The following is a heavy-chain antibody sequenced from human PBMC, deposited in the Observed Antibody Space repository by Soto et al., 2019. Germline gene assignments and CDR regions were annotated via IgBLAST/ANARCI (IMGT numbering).Heavy chain of an antibody. CDR1: GGTFSSYA. Sequence: QVQLVQSGAEVKKPGSSVKVSCKASGGTFSSYAISWVRQAPGQGLEWMGGTIPIFGTANYAQKFQGRVTITADESTSTAYMGLSSLRSEDTAVYYCARGGELELRYYYYGMDVWGQGGTVTVT. J-gene: IGHJ6*02. CDR3: ARGGELELRYYYYGMDV. V-gene: IGHV1-69*01. D-gene: IGHD1-7*01. CDR2: TIPIFGTA.